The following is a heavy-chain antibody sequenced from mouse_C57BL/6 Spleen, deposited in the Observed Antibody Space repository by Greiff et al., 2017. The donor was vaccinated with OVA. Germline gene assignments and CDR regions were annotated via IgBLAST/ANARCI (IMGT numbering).Heavy chain of an antibody. CDR3: ARKPRVVEDYAMDY. CDR2: IYPSDSET. D-gene: IGHD1-1*01. CDR1: GYTFTSYW. J-gene: IGHJ4*01. Sequence: QVQLQQPGAELVRPGSSVKLSCKASGYTFTSYWMDWVKQRPGQGLEWIGNIYPSDSETHYNHKFKDKATLTVDKSSSTAYMQLSSLTSEDSAVYYCARKPRVVEDYAMDYWGQGTSVTVSS. V-gene: IGHV1-61*01.